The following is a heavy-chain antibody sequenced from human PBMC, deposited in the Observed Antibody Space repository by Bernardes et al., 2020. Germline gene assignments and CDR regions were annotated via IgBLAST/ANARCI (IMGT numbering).Heavy chain of an antibody. V-gene: IGHV4-34*01. D-gene: IGHD2-15*01. Sequence: SETLSLTCAVYGGSFSGYYWSWIRQPPGKGLEWIGEINHSGSTNYNPSLKSRVTISVDTSKNQFSLKLSSVTAADTAVYYCARGKVVAASPGWFDPWGQGTLVTVSS. J-gene: IGHJ5*02. CDR3: ARGKVVAASPGWFDP. CDR2: INHSGST. CDR1: GGSFSGYY.